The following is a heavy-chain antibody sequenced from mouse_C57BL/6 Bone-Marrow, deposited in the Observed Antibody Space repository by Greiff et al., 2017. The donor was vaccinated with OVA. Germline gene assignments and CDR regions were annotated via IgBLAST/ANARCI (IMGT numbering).Heavy chain of an antibody. D-gene: IGHD1-1*01. J-gene: IGHJ2*01. CDR2: INPNNGGT. V-gene: IGHV1-22*01. Sequence: VQLQQSGPELVKPGASVKMSCKASGYTFTDYNMHWVKQSHGKSLEWIGYINPNNGGTSYNQKFKGTATLTVNKTSRPVYMELRSLTLEDSAFYDCARHFRHYCGSLDYGGQGTTLTVSS. CDR1: GYTFTDYN. CDR3: ARHFRHYCGSLDY.